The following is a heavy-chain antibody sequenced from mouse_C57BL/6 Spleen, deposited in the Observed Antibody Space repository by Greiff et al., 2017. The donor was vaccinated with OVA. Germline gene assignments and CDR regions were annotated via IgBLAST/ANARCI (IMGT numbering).Heavy chain of an antibody. V-gene: IGHV1-7*01. D-gene: IGHD1-1*01. Sequence: VMLVESGAELAKPGASVKLSCKASGYTFTSYWMHWVKQRPGQGLEWIGYINPSSGYTKYNQKFKDKATLTADKSSSTAYMQLSSLTYEDSAVYYCARRNGTTGWYFDVWGTGTTVTVSS. J-gene: IGHJ1*03. CDR1: GYTFTSYW. CDR2: INPSSGYT. CDR3: ARRNGTTGWYFDV.